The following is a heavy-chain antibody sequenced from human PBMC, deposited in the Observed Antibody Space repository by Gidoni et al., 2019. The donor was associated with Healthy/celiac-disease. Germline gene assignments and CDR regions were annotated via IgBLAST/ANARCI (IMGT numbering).Heavy chain of an antibody. CDR1: GFTFSSYA. V-gene: IGHV3-30*01. J-gene: IGHJ2*01. Sequence: QVQLVESGGGVVQPGRSLRLSGAASGFTFSSYAMHWVRQAPGKGLEWVAVISYDGSNKYYADSVKGRFTISRDNSKNTLYLQMNSLRAEDTAVYYCARDRDLWQQLVPTYFDLWGRGTLVTVSS. CDR3: ARDRDLWQQLVPTYFDL. CDR2: ISYDGSNK. D-gene: IGHD6-13*01.